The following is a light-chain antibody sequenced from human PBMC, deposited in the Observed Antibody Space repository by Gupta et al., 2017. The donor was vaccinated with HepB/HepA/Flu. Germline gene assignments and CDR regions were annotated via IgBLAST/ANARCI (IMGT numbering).Light chain of an antibody. J-gene: IGLJ2*01. V-gene: IGLV2-14*03. CDR1: SSDVGAWDH. CDR3: NSYTTRSTVL. Sequence: SARTQPASVCGPAAQSSTISCTGTSSDVGAWDHFSWYQHHPAKAPKLRIYVVNRRPAGVATRFSGSKSGKTASLSISGLPEEDEADYYCNSYTTRSTVLFGGGTKLTVL. CDR2: VVN.